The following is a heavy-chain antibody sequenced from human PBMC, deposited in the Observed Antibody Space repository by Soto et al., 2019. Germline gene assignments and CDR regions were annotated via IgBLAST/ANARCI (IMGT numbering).Heavy chain of an antibody. CDR2: IYPGDSDT. Sequence: GESLKISCEGSGYSFISYWISWVRQMPGKGLEWMGIIYPGDSDTRYSPSFQGQVTISADKSISTAYLQWSSLKASDTAMYYCARHPQGLRPAFVDYWGQGTLVTVSS. V-gene: IGHV5-51*01. CDR3: ARHPQGLRPAFVDY. D-gene: IGHD5-12*01. CDR1: GYSFISYW. J-gene: IGHJ4*02.